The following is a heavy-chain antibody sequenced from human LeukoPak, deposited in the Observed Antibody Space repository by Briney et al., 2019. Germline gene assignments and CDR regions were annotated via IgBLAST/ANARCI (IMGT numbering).Heavy chain of an antibody. V-gene: IGHV1-69*05. CDR2: IIPIFGTA. D-gene: IGHD2-21*01. Sequence: SVKVSCKASGGTFSSYAISWVRQAPGQGLEWMGGIIPIFGTANYAQKFQGRVTITTDESTSTAYMELSSLRSEDTAVYYCAREWVYCGGDCGAPHYYYYMDVWGKGTTVTVSS. CDR3: AREWVYCGGDCGAPHYYYYMDV. J-gene: IGHJ6*03. CDR1: GGTFSSYA.